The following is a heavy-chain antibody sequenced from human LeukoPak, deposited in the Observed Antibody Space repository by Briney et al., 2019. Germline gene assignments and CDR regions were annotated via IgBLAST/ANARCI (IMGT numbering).Heavy chain of an antibody. CDR3: AKAGGYYYYYMDV. CDR1: GFTFSSYA. D-gene: IGHD3-10*01. CDR2: ISGSGGST. Sequence: PGGSLRLSCAASGFTFSSYAMSWVRQAPGEGLEWVSAISGSGGSTYYADSVKGRFTISRDNSKNTLYLQMNSLRAEDTAVYYCAKAGGYYYYYMDVWGKGTTVTVSS. V-gene: IGHV3-23*01. J-gene: IGHJ6*03.